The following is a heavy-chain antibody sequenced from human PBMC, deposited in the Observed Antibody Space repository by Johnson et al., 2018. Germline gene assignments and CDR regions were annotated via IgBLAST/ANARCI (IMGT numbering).Heavy chain of an antibody. Sequence: QVQLQESGPGLVKPSQTXSLTCTVSGGSISSGSYYWSWIRQPAGKGLEWIGRIYTSGSPNDNPSLKRRAPISVDPSKNQFSLKLSSVTAADTAVYSCARGRTVDDDKWLVRGSYLAFDIWGQGTMVTVSS. D-gene: IGHD6-19*01. CDR1: GGSISSGSYY. J-gene: IGHJ3*02. CDR3: ARGRTVDDDKWLVRGSYLAFDI. CDR2: IYTSGSP. V-gene: IGHV4-61*02.